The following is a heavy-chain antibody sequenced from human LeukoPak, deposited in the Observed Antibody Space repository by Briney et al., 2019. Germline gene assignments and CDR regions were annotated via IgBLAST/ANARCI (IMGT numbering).Heavy chain of an antibody. J-gene: IGHJ3*02. CDR2: IIPIFGTA. CDR1: GGTFSSYA. D-gene: IGHD3-22*01. CDR3: ARAGKGITMIVVVHAFDI. Sequence: GASVKVSCKASGGTFSSYAISWVRQAPGQGLEWMGGIIPIFGTANYAQKFQGRVTITADKSTSTAYMELSSLRSEDTAVYYCARAGKGITMIVVVHAFDIWGQGTMVTVSS. V-gene: IGHV1-69*06.